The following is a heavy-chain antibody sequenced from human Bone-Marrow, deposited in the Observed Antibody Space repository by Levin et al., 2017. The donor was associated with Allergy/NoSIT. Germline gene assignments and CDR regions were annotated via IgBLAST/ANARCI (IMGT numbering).Heavy chain of an antibody. J-gene: IGHJ4*02. Sequence: SETLSLTCTVSGGSISSYYWSWIRQPPGKGLEWIGYIYYSGSTNYNPSLKSRVTISVDTSKNQFSLKLSSVTAADTAVYYCARGVVDPWYFDYWGQGTLVTVSS. V-gene: IGHV4-59*01. CDR1: GGSISSYY. CDR3: ARGVVDPWYFDY. D-gene: IGHD2-15*01. CDR2: IYYSGST.